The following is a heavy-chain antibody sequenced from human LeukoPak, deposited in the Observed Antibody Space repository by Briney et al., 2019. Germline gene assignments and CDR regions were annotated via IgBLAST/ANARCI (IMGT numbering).Heavy chain of an antibody. V-gene: IGHV1-46*01. CDR2: INPSGGST. D-gene: IGHD5-24*01. Sequence: GASVKVSCKASGGTFSSYAISWVRQAPGQGLEWMGIINPSGGSTSYAQKFQGRVTMTRDTSTSTVYMELSSLRSEDTAVYYCAREMDGLQRPGYYGMDVWGQGTTVAVSS. J-gene: IGHJ6*02. CDR1: GGTFSSYA. CDR3: AREMDGLQRPGYYGMDV.